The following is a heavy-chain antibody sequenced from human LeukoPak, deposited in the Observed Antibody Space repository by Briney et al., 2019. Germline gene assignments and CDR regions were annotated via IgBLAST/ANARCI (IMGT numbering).Heavy chain of an antibody. CDR3: ARDLEPVEMATTQPRSWFDP. CDR1: GGSFSGYY. D-gene: IGHD5-24*01. V-gene: IGHV4-34*01. Sequence: SETLSLTCAVYGGSFSGYYWSWIRQPPGKGLEWIGEINHSGSTNYSPSLKSRVTISVDTSKNQFSLKLSSVTAADTAVYYCARDLEPVEMATTQPRSWFDPWGQGTLVTVSS. J-gene: IGHJ5*02. CDR2: INHSGST.